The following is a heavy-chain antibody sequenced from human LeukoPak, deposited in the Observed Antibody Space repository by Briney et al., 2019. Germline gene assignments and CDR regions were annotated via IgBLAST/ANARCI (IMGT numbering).Heavy chain of an antibody. CDR2: IYHRGST. Sequence: SETLSLTCTVSGYSISNGYYWGWIRPPPGKGLEWVGSIYHRGSTYYNPSLRSRVTISLDRSKKKFSLKLTSVTAADTAVYFCARGAEYYAIWRGYAGYSDYWGQGISVTVSS. V-gene: IGHV4-38-2*02. D-gene: IGHD3-3*01. CDR3: ARGAEYYAIWRGYAGYSDY. CDR1: GYSISNGYY. J-gene: IGHJ4*02.